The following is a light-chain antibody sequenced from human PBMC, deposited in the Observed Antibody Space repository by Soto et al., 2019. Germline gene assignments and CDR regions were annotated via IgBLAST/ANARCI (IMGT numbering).Light chain of an antibody. CDR2: DAS. CDR3: QQYNSYSWT. V-gene: IGKV1-5*01. Sequence: DIQMTQSPSTLSASVGDRVTITCRASQSISSWLAWYQQNQGKAPKXLIYDASSLESGVPSRFSVTGSGTEGTITLSSLQPDDVETYDGQQYNSYSWTFGQGTKVEIK. CDR1: QSISSW. J-gene: IGKJ1*01.